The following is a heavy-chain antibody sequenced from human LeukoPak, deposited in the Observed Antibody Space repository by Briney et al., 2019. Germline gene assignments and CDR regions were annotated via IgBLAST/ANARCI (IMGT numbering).Heavy chain of an antibody. CDR1: GYTFTSYG. D-gene: IGHD3-10*01. Sequence: SVKVSCKASGYTFTSYGISWVRQAPGQGLEWMGGIIPIFGTANYAQKFQGRVTITADESTSTAYMELSSLRSEDTAVYYCARARRDYYGSGSYYPFDYWGQGTLVTVSS. V-gene: IGHV1-69*13. CDR2: IIPIFGTA. CDR3: ARARRDYYGSGSYYPFDY. J-gene: IGHJ4*02.